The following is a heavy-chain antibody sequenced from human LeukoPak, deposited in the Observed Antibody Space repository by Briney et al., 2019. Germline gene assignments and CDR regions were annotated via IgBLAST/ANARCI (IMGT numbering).Heavy chain of an antibody. CDR3: AKRRYCTSSTCHDFDY. D-gene: IGHD2-2*01. CDR1: GFTFSSYA. Sequence: GGSLRLSCAASGFTFSSYAMSWVRQAPGKGLEWVSAVSGSGGSTYYADSVKGRFTISRDNSKNTLYLQMSSLRPGDTAVYYCAKRRYCTSSTCHDFDYWGQGTLVTVSS. J-gene: IGHJ4*02. CDR2: VSGSGGST. V-gene: IGHV3-23*01.